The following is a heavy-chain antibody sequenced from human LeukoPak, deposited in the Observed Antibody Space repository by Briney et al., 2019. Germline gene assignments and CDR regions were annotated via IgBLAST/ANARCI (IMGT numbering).Heavy chain of an antibody. CDR1: GFNVSSNY. V-gene: IGHV3-66*01. CDR3: ARGGPAAGRFDY. J-gene: IGHJ4*02. Sequence: GGSLRLSCAASGFNVSSNYMSWVRQAPGKGLEWVSVIYSGGSTYYADSVKGRFTISRDNSKNRLYLQMNSLRAEDTAVYYCARGGPAAGRFDYWGQGTLVTVSS. D-gene: IGHD6-13*01. CDR2: IYSGGST.